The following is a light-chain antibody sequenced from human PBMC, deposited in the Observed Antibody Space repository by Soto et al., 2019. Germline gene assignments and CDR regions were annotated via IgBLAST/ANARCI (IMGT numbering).Light chain of an antibody. CDR1: SSGVGSYNL. J-gene: IGLJ1*01. V-gene: IGLV2-23*01. CDR3: CSYAGSSTYV. CDR2: EGS. Sequence: QSALTQPASVSGSPGQSITISCTGTSSGVGSYNLVSWYQQHPGKDPKLMIYEGSKRPSGVSNRFSGSKSGNTAALTISGLQAEVEADYYCCSYAGSSTYVFGTGTKLTVL.